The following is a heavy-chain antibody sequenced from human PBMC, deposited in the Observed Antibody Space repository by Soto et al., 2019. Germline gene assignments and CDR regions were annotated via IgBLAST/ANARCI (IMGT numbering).Heavy chain of an antibody. CDR2: ISDSGYFT. V-gene: IGHV3-23*01. CDR3: ASWSRYCANGACRN. J-gene: IGHJ4*02. CDR1: AFTFSAYA. D-gene: IGHD2-8*01. Sequence: GGSLRVSCAASAFTFSAYAVSWVRQAPGKGLEWVSTISDSGYFTYYADSVEGRFTISRDNSKNTLYLQMNSLRAEDTAVYYCASWSRYCANGACRNWGQGTLVSVSS.